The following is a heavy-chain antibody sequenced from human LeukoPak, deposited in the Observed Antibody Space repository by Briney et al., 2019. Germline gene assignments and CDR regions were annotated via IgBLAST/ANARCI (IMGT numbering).Heavy chain of an antibody. V-gene: IGHV1-2*02. Sequence: AASVKVSCKASGYTFTGYYMHWVRQAPGQGLEWMGWINPNSGGTNYAQKFQGRVTMTRDTSISTAYMELSRLRSDDTAVYYCARDLGIAVAGTQDYWGQGTLVTVSS. CDR2: INPNSGGT. CDR1: GYTFTGYY. CDR3: ARDLGIAVAGTQDY. D-gene: IGHD6-19*01. J-gene: IGHJ4*02.